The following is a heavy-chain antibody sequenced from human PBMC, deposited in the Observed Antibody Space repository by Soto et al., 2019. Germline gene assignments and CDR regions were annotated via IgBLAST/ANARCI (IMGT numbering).Heavy chain of an antibody. CDR3: TKGGYDLIYYFGMDV. CDR1: GFTFHEYA. D-gene: IGHD5-12*01. CDR2: ISSDGDTI. J-gene: IGHJ6*02. Sequence: EVQLIESGGGWVQPGTSLRVSCAASGFTFHEYAMHWVRQAPGKGLEWVSGISSDGDTIAYADSVQGRFTVFRDNAKNSLYLQMNSLRVEYTALYYCTKGGYDLIYYFGMDVWGQGTTVTVSS. V-gene: IGHV3-9*01.